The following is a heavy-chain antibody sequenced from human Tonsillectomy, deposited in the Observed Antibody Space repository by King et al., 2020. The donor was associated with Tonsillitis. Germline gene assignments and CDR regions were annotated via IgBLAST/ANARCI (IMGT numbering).Heavy chain of an antibody. CDR2: IRSKAYSGTT. CDR1: GFTFGDYA. Sequence: VQLVESGGGLVQPGRSLRFSCTASGFTFGDYAMSWVRQAPGKGLEWVGFIRSKAYSGTTEYAASVKGRFTISRDDSKSIAYLQMNSLKTEDTALYYCTRRCLNGEPHFGMDVWGQGTTVTVSS. V-gene: IGHV3-49*04. CDR3: TRRCLNGEPHFGMDV. D-gene: IGHD7-27*01. J-gene: IGHJ6*02.